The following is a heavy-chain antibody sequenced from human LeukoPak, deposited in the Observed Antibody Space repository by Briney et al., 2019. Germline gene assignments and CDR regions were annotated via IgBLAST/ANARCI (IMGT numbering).Heavy chain of an antibody. CDR2: ISGSGGST. V-gene: IGHV3-23*01. CDR1: GLIFSKYW. CDR3: AKDEAPYVYYMDV. Sequence: TGRSLRLSCAASGLIFSKYWMTWVRQAPGKGLQWVSAISGSGGSTYYADSVKGRFTISRDNSKNTLYLQMNSLRAEDTAVYYCAKDEAPYVYYMDVWGKGTTVTVSS. J-gene: IGHJ6*03. D-gene: IGHD3-16*01.